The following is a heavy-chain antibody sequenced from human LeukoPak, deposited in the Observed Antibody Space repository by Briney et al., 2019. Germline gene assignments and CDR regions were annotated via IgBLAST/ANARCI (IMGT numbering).Heavy chain of an antibody. CDR3: AKTAQDYYDSSRILSKYFDY. V-gene: IGHV3-23*01. D-gene: IGHD3-22*01. J-gene: IGHJ4*02. CDR1: GFTFSSYD. Sequence: GGTLRLSCAASGFTFSSYDMSWVRQAPGKGLEWVSTISGSGGTTYYADSVKGRFTISRDNSKNTLYLQMNSLRAEDTAVYYCAKTAQDYYDSSRILSKYFDYWGQGTLVTVSS. CDR2: ISGSGGTT.